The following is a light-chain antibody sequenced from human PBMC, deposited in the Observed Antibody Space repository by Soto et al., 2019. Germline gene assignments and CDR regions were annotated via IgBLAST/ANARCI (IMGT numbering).Light chain of an antibody. J-gene: IGKJ5*01. V-gene: IGKV3D-20*02. CDR2: AAS. Sequence: EIVLTQSPGTLSLSPGERATLSCRASQSVSSSHLAWYQHKPGQAPRLLIYAASNRATDIPARFSGSGSGTDFTLTISSLEPEDFAVYYCQQRSDAVTFGQGTRLEIK. CDR3: QQRSDAVT. CDR1: QSVSSSH.